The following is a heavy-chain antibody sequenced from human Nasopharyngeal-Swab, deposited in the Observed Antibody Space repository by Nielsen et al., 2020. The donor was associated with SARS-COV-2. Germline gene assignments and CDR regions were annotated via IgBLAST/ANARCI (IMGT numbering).Heavy chain of an antibody. J-gene: IGHJ4*02. CDR1: GFTFSSYW. CDR2: IKQDGSEK. Sequence: SLKISCAASGFTFSSYWMSWVRQAPGKGLEWVANIKQDGSEKYYVDSVKGRFTISRDNAKNSLYLQMSSLRAEETAVYYCARAHRLDYWGQGTLVTVSS. V-gene: IGHV3-7*01. D-gene: IGHD1-14*01. CDR3: ARAHRLDY.